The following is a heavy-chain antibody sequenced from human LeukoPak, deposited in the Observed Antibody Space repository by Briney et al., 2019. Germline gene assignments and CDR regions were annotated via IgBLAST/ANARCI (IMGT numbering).Heavy chain of an antibody. CDR2: ISSGGSTI. CDR1: GFTFSSYE. D-gene: IGHD6-13*01. J-gene: IGHJ4*02. CDR3: ARGGAAGTGNDY. Sequence: GGSLRLSCAASGFTFSSYEMNWVRQAPGKGLEWVSYISSGGSTIYYADSVKGRFTISRDNAENSLYLQMNSLRAEDTAVYYCARGGAAGTGNDYWGQGTLVTVSS. V-gene: IGHV3-48*03.